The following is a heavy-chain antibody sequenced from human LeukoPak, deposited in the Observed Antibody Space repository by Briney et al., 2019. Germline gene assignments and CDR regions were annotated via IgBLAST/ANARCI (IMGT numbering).Heavy chain of an antibody. CDR1: GGSFSGYY. V-gene: IGHV4-34*01. Sequence: SETLSLTCAVYGGSFSGYYWSWIRQPPGKGLEWIGEINHIGSTNYNPSLKSRVTISVDTSKNQFSLKLSSVTAADTAVYYCARGSSSWYRNYYYYYGMDVWGKGTTVAVSS. D-gene: IGHD6-13*01. J-gene: IGHJ6*04. CDR2: INHIGST. CDR3: ARGSSSWYRNYYYYYGMDV.